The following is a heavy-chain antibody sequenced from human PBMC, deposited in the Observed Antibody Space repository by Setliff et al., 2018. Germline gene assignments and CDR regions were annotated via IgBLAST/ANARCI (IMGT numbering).Heavy chain of an antibody. J-gene: IGHJ5*02. CDR3: ARDRRGGYGAINWFDP. Sequence: SETLSFTCSVSGDSIGRGGYYWSWIRQQPGKGLGWIASIYYSGSTYYNPSLKSRLRVSMDTSKNQFYLDLSSVTAADTAVYYCARDRRGGYGAINWFDPWGQGTLVTVSS. V-gene: IGHV4-31*03. CDR2: IYYSGST. CDR1: GDSIGRGGYY. D-gene: IGHD3-16*01.